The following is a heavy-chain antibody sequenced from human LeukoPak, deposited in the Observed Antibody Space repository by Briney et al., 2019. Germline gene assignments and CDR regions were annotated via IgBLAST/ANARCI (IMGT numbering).Heavy chain of an antibody. J-gene: IGHJ6*02. V-gene: IGHV1-8*01. CDR2: MNPNSGNT. D-gene: IGHD3-3*01. CDR3: ARGRYDFWSGYSTYGMDV. Sequence: GASVKVSCKASGYTSTSYDINWVRQATGQGLEWMGWMNPNSGNTGYAQKFQGRVTMTRNTSISIAYMELSSLRSEDTAVYYCARGRYDFWSGYSTYGMDVWGQGTTVTVSS. CDR1: GYTSTSYD.